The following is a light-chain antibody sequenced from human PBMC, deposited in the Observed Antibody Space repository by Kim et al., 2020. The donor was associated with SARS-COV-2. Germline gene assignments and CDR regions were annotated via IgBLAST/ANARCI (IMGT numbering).Light chain of an antibody. J-gene: IGLJ2*01. CDR2: RDT. CDR1: KLGDKY. CDR3: QAWDSGTAVV. Sequence: SPGQTARFTCSGDKLGDKYVFWYQQKPGQSPVLVIYRDTKRPSGIPERFSASNSGNTATLTISGTQATDEADYYCQAWDSGTAVVFGGGTQLTVL. V-gene: IGLV3-1*01.